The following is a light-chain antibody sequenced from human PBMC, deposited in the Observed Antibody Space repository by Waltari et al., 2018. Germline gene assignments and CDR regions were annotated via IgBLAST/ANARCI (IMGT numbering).Light chain of an antibody. Sequence: IVMTQSPVTLSVSPGEGATLSCKASQSVSSKLAWYGQKPGQPPRLLIYGGSTRATGIPARFSGSGSGTEFTLTISSLQSEDFAVYYCQQYNNWPLTFGGGTKVEIK. J-gene: IGKJ4*01. CDR3: QQYNNWPLT. CDR2: GGS. V-gene: IGKV3D-15*01. CDR1: QSVSSK.